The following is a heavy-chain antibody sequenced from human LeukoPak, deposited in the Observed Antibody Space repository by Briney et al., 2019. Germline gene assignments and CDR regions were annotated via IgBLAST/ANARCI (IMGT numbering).Heavy chain of an antibody. V-gene: IGHV4-59*08. Sequence: SETLSLTCTVSGGSMSTYFWSWIRQPPGKGLEWIGHIYYSGSTTYNPSLKSRVAISVDASKNQLSLKLSSVTAADTAVYYCARHKTGGTYPLDYWGQGTLVTVSS. CDR3: ARHKTGGTYPLDY. J-gene: IGHJ4*02. D-gene: IGHD1-26*01. CDR2: IYYSGST. CDR1: GGSMSTYF.